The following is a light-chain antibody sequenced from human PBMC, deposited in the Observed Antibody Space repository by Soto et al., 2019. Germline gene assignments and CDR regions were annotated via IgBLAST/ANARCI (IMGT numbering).Light chain of an antibody. CDR1: QSVSST. CDR3: QQYSNWPLT. J-gene: IGKJ4*01. CDR2: GAS. Sequence: EKVMTQSPATLSVSPGERATLSCRASQSVSSTLAWYQQKPGQAPRLLIYGASTRATGIPARFSGSGSGTEFTLTISSLQSEDFAVYYCQQYSNWPLTFGGGNKVDIK. V-gene: IGKV3-15*01.